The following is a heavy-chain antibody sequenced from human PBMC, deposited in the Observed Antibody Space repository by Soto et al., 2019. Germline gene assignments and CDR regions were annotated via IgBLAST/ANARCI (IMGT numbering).Heavy chain of an antibody. Sequence: QVQLQQWGAGLLKPSETLSLTCAVYGESFSGYYWSWIRQPPGKGLEWSGEITHSGSSKYNSSLKSLVTISVDTSKNQFSLKLSCVTAADTAIYYCARGGANHNWFDPWGPGTLVPVSS. CDR2: ITHSGSS. D-gene: IGHD1-26*01. CDR1: GESFSGYY. J-gene: IGHJ5*02. V-gene: IGHV4-34*01. CDR3: ARGGANHNWFDP.